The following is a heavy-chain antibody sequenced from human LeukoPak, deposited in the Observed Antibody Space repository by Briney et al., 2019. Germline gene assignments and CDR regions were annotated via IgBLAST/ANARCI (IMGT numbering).Heavy chain of an antibody. CDR3: AKGLGAFDYRESFDI. Sequence: PGGSLRLSCAASGLTFSSYAMSWVRQAPGKGLEWVSAISGSGGSTYYADSVKGRFTISRDNSKNTLYLQMNSLRAEDTAVYYCAKGLGAFDYRESFDIWGQGTMVTVSS. CDR2: ISGSGGST. J-gene: IGHJ3*02. CDR1: GLTFSSYA. D-gene: IGHD3-9*01. V-gene: IGHV3-23*01.